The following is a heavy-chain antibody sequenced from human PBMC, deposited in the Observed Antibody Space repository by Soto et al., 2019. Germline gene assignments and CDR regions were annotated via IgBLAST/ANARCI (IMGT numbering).Heavy chain of an antibody. CDR1: GGSFSGYF. D-gene: IGHD6-13*01. CDR3: ARSRVDSGTWDRGPYYFDF. Sequence: QVQLQQWGAGLLKPSETLSLTCGVYGGSFSGYFWSWIRQPPGKGLEWIGEINHSGSTNYNPSLKSRVTISVDTSNNQFSLNLRSVTAADTAVYYCARSRVDSGTWDRGPYYFDFWGQGTLVTVSS. V-gene: IGHV4-34*01. CDR2: INHSGST. J-gene: IGHJ4*02.